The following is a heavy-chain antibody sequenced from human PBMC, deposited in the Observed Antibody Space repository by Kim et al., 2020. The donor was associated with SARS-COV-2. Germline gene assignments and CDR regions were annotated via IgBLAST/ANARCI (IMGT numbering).Heavy chain of an antibody. CDR1: GGSISTYY. CDR3: ARVGGYSWAQKCNWFDP. V-gene: IGHV4-59*01. Sequence: SETLSLTCTVSGGSISTYYWSWIRQPPGKGLEWIGYIYYSGSTNYNPSLKSRVTISVDTSKNQFSLKLSSVTPADTAVYYCARVGGYSWAQKCNWFDPWGQATLVTVSS. D-gene: IGHD5-18*01. CDR2: IYYSGST. J-gene: IGHJ5*02.